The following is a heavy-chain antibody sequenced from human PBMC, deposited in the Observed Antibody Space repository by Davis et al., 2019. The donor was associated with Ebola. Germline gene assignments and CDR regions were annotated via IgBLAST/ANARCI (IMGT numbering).Heavy chain of an antibody. D-gene: IGHD5-12*01. CDR1: GGTFSSYT. CDR3: AKLMIQWRYYYYGMDV. CDR2: IIPIFGTT. V-gene: IGHV1-69*13. Sequence: SVKVSCKASGGTFSSYTISWLRQAPGQGLEWMGGIIPIFGTTSYAQNFQGRVTITADESTSTAYMELSSLRSEDTAVYYCAKLMIQWRYYYYGMDVWGQGTTVTVSS. J-gene: IGHJ6*02.